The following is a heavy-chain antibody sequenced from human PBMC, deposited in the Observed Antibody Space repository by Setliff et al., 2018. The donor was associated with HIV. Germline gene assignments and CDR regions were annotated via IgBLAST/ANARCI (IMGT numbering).Heavy chain of an antibody. CDR2: IKQDGSEK. J-gene: IGHJ6*03. CDR1: GFTFSSYW. D-gene: IGHD6-6*01. CDR3: AKDSSSGYYYYYLDV. V-gene: IGHV3-7*01. Sequence: GGSLRLSCAASGFTFSSYWMSWVRQAPGKGLEWVANIKQDGSEKYYVDSVKGRFTISRDNAKNSLYLQMNSLRAEDTAAYYCAKDSSSGYYYYYLDVWGKGTTVTVS.